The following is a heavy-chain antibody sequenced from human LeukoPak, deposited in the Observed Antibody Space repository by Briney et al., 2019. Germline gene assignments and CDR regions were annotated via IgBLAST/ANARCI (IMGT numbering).Heavy chain of an antibody. CDR2: IYYSGST. CDR1: GGSISSYY. D-gene: IGHD5-12*01. CDR3: ARGDYSGYDDDY. J-gene: IGHJ4*02. V-gene: IGHV4-59*01. Sequence: SETLSLTCTVSGGSISSYYWSWIRQPPGKGMEWIGYIYYSGSTNYNPSLKSRVTISVDTSKNQFSLKLSSVTAADTAVYYCARGDYSGYDDDYWGQGTLVTVSS.